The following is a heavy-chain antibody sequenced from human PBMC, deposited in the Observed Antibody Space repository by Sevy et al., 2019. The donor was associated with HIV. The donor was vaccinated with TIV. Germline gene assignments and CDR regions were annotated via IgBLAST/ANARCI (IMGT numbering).Heavy chain of an antibody. D-gene: IGHD2-8*02. J-gene: IGHJ6*02. CDR3: NTDPIILLLVTNGMDV. Sequence: GGSLRLSCAASGLTFSYAWMSWVRQAPGKGLEWIGRIKAKADGGTVEYAAPVKGRFTISRDDSKNTLYLQMNSLKTEDTAVYYCNTDPIILLLVTNGMDVWGQGTTVTVSS. CDR2: IKAKADGGTV. CDR1: GLTFSYAW. V-gene: IGHV3-15*01.